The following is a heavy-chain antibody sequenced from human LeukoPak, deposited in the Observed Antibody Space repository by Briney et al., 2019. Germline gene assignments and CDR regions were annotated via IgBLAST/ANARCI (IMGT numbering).Heavy chain of an antibody. D-gene: IGHD3-22*01. J-gene: IGHJ4*02. CDR3: AKDDYYDTSGYRD. CDR1: GFTFSSYA. Sequence: PGGSLRLSCAASGFTFSSYAMHWVRQAPGKGLEWMSVISYDGSNKYFADSVKGRFTISRDNSKNTLYLQMNSLRAEDTAVYYCAKDDYYDTSGYRDWGQGTLVTVSS. V-gene: IGHV3-30*04. CDR2: ISYDGSNK.